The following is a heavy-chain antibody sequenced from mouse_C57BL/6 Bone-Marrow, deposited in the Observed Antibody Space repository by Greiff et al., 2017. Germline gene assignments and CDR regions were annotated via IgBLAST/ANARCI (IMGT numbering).Heavy chain of an antibody. J-gene: IGHJ4*01. CDR2: IHPNSGST. Sequence: VQLQQPGAELVKPGASVKLSCKASGYTFTSYWMHWVKQRPGQGLEWIGMIHPNSGSTNYNEKFKSKATLTVDESSSTAYMQLSSLTSEDSAVYYCARAYSNSPYAMDYWGQGTSVTVSS. D-gene: IGHD2-5*01. CDR1: GYTFTSYW. V-gene: IGHV1-64*01. CDR3: ARAYSNSPYAMDY.